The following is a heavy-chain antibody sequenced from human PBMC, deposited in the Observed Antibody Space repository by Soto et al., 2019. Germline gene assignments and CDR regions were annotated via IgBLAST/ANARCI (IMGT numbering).Heavy chain of an antibody. CDR1: GGTFSSYT. CDR3: ARAEDYGDFYFDY. CDR2: IIPILGIA. Sequence: SVKVSCTDSGGTFSSYTISWVRQAPGQGLEWMGRIIPILGIANYAQKFQGRVTITADKSTSTAYMELSSLRSEDTAVYYCARAEDYGDFYFDYWGQGTLVTVSS. D-gene: IGHD4-17*01. V-gene: IGHV1-69*02. J-gene: IGHJ4*02.